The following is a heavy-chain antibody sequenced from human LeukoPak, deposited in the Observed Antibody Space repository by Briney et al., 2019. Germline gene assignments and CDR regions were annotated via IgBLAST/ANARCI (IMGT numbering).Heavy chain of an antibody. D-gene: IGHD3-16*01. V-gene: IGHV5-51*01. CDR1: AYSFTSYW. Sequence: PGESLKISCKGSAYSFTSYWSGWLRQMPGKDVEGMGIIYTGDSHTRYSPSFQGPVTISADTSISTAYLQWSSLKASDTAMYYCARHHYGASDYWGQGTLVTVSS. CDR2: IYTGDSHT. J-gene: IGHJ4*02. CDR3: ARHHYGASDY.